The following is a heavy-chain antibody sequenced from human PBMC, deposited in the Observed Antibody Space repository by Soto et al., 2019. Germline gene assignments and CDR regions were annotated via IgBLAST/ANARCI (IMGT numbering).Heavy chain of an antibody. CDR3: ANGCGGTCYSRIHY. J-gene: IGHJ4*02. V-gene: IGHV3-23*01. D-gene: IGHD2-15*01. Sequence: EVQLLESGGGVVQPGGSLRLSCAASGFTFSSYAMSWVRQAPGKGLEWVAGISDNGGSTYYADSVKGRFTISRDNSKNTLYLQMNSLRAEDTAVYYCANGCGGTCYSRIHYWGQGTLVTVSS. CDR1: GFTFSSYA. CDR2: ISDNGGST.